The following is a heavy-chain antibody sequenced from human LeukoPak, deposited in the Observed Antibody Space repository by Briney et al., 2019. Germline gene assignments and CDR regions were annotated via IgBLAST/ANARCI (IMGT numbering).Heavy chain of an antibody. CDR1: GLTFPRYA. V-gene: IGHV3-23*01. CDR3: AKEETSIAAGDFDY. CDR2: ISGSGRDT. Sequence: GGSLRLSCAASGLTFPRYAFAWVRQAPGRGLQWVSGISGSGRDTFYSDSVKGRFTISRDNSKNTLYLQMNSLRAEDTAVYYCAKEETSIAAGDFDYWGQGTLVTVSS. D-gene: IGHD6-13*01. J-gene: IGHJ4*02.